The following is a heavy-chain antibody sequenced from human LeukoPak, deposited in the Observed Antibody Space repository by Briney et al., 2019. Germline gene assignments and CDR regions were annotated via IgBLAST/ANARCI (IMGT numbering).Heavy chain of an antibody. V-gene: IGHV1-18*01. Sequence: VASVKVSCKASGYTFTSYDINWVRQATGQGLEWMGWTGYNGNTNYAQKFQDRVTKTTDTSTTTAYMELRSLESDDTAVYYCARHSGSGWQALGYWGQGTLVTVSS. CDR2: TGYNGNT. CDR1: GYTFTSYD. CDR3: ARHSGSGWQALGY. J-gene: IGHJ4*02. D-gene: IGHD6-19*01.